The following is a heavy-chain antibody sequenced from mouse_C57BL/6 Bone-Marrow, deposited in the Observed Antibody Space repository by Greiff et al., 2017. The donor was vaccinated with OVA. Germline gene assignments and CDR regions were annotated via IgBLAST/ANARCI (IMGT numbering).Heavy chain of an antibody. CDR3: ARDRGNYGSSFFDY. D-gene: IGHD1-1*01. J-gene: IGHJ2*01. Sequence: DVQLVESGGGLVKPGGSLKLSCAASGFTFSSYSMSWVRQTPEKRLEWVATISDGGSYTYYPDNVKGRITISRDNAKNNLYLQMSHLKSEDTAMYYCARDRGNYGSSFFDYWGQGTTLTVSS. CDR2: ISDGGSYT. V-gene: IGHV5-4*01. CDR1: GFTFSSYS.